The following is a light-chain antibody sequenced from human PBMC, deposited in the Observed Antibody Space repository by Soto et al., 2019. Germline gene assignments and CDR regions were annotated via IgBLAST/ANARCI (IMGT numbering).Light chain of an antibody. CDR1: QSISSW. CDR3: QQTYSTPWT. Sequence: DIQMTQSPSTLSASVGDIVTINFRASQSISSWLACYQQKPGRAPKLLIYDSSSLESGVPSIFSGSGSGTDFTLIISTLQPEDFATYYCQQTYSTPWTFGQGTKVDIK. CDR2: DSS. V-gene: IGKV1-5*01. J-gene: IGKJ1*01.